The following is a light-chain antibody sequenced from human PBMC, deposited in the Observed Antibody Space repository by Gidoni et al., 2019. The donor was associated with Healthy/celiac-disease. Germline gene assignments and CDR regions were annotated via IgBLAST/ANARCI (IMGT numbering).Light chain of an antibody. CDR1: QSVSSN. Sequence: EIVMTQSPATLSASPGERATLSCRASQSVSSNLDWYQQKPGQAPSLLLYGASTTATGIPARFSGSGSGTEFTLTISSLQSEDCAVYYCQQYNNWPPWTFGQGTKVEIK. V-gene: IGKV3-15*01. CDR2: GAS. CDR3: QQYNNWPPWT. J-gene: IGKJ1*01.